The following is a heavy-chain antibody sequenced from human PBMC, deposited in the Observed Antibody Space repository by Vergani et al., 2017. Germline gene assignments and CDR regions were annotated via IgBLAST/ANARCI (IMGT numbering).Heavy chain of an antibody. V-gene: IGHV3-30-3*01. CDR1: GFTFSSYA. J-gene: IGHJ4*02. Sequence: QVQLVESGGGVVQPGRSLRLSCAASGFTFSSYAMHWVRQAPGTGLEWVAVISYDGSNKYYADAVKGRFTISRDNSKNTLYLQMNSLRAEDTAVYYCARVLGVYFDYWGQGTLVTVSS. D-gene: IGHD2-8*02. CDR3: ARVLGVYFDY. CDR2: ISYDGSNK.